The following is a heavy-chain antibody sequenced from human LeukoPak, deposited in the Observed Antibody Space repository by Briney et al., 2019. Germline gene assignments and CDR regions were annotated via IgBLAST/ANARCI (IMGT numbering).Heavy chain of an antibody. CDR2: ISSNGGST. J-gene: IGHJ4*02. CDR3: AKEATTTYFDH. V-gene: IGHV3-64*01. D-gene: IGHD4-17*01. Sequence: GSLRLSCAASGFTFSSYAMHWVRQAPGKGLEYVSAISSNGGSTYYANSVKGRFTISRDNFKNTLYLQMNGLRAEDTAVYYCAKEATTTYFDHWGQGTLVTVSS. CDR1: GFTFSSYA.